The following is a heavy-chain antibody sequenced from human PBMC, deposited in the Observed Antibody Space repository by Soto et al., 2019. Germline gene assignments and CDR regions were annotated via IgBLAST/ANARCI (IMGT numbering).Heavy chain of an antibody. CDR2: ISYDGSNK. D-gene: IGHD6-19*01. CDR1: GFTFSSYG. V-gene: IGHV3-30*18. J-gene: IGHJ4*02. Sequence: QVQLVESGGGVVQPGRSLRLSCAASGFTFSSYGMHWVRQAPGKGLEWVAVISYDGSNKYYADSVKGRFTISRDNSKNTLYLQMNSLRAEDTAVYYCAKDRRYSSGGYWGQGTLVTVSS. CDR3: AKDRRYSSGGY.